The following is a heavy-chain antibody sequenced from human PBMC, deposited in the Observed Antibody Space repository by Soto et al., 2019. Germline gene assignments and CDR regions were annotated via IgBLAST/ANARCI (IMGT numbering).Heavy chain of an antibody. CDR2: IGGYKGNT. CDR1: GYTFTNYG. D-gene: IGHD1-26*01. J-gene: IGHJ6*02. Sequence: ASVKVSCKASGYTFTNYGVSWVRQAPGQGLEWMGWIGGYKGNTNYAQKFRGRLSVTWDTSTSTVYLELSSLTSDDTAVYYCARARAPITNYYSYAMDVWGQGTTVTVSS. V-gene: IGHV1-18*01. CDR3: ARARAPITNYYSYAMDV.